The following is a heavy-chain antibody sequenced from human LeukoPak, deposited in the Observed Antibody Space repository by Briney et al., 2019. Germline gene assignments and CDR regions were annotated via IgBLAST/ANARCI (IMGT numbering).Heavy chain of an antibody. CDR2: IYPGDSDT. J-gene: IGHJ6*03. D-gene: IGHD3-3*01. V-gene: IGHV5-51*01. Sequence: GESLKISCKGSGYSFTSYWIGWVRQMPGKGLEWMGIIYPGDSDTRYSPSFQGQVTISADKSISTAYLQWSSLKASDTAMYYCATGYETNYYYYYRDVWGKGTTVTVSS. CDR3: ATGYETNYYYYYRDV. CDR1: GYSFTSYW.